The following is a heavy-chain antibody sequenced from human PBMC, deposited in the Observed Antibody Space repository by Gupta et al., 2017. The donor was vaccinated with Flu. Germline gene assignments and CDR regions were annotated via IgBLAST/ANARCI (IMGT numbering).Heavy chain of an antibody. J-gene: IGHJ6*02. D-gene: IGHD5-12*01. V-gene: IGHV3-30*18. CDR2: ISYDGSDK. Sequence: GVEWVAVISYDGSDKYYADSVKGRLTISRDNSKNTLNLQMDSLRPEDTAIYSCAKVPANDYGYGFYYHGVDVWGQGTTVTVSS. CDR3: AKVPANDYGYGFYYHGVDV.